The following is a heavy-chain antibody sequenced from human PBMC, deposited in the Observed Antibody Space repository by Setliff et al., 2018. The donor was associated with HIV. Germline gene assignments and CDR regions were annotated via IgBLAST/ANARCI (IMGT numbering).Heavy chain of an antibody. J-gene: IGHJ5*02. CDR3: ARDIGSVWHNWFDP. CDR1: GYSFTRNF. Sequence: ASVKVSCKASGYSFTRNFVHWVRQAPGQRLEWMGWINAGNGNTKHSQKFQGRVTISRDTSASTVYMELNSLRSEDTAIYYCARDIGSVWHNWFDPWGQGTPVTVSS. V-gene: IGHV1-3*01. CDR2: INAGNGNT. D-gene: IGHD6-19*01.